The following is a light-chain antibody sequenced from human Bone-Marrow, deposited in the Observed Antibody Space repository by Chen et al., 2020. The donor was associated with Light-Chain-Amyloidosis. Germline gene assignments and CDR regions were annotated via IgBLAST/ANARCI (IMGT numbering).Light chain of an antibody. CDR3: SSYTITNTLV. J-gene: IGLJ1*01. CDR2: DVT. CDR1: SSDVGGDNH. Sequence: QSALTQPASVSGSPGQPITISCTGTSSDVGGDNHVSWYQQHPDKAPKLMIYDVTNRPSWVPDRFSGSKSDNAASLTISGLQTEDEADYFCSSYTITNTLVFGSGTRVTVL. V-gene: IGLV2-14*01.